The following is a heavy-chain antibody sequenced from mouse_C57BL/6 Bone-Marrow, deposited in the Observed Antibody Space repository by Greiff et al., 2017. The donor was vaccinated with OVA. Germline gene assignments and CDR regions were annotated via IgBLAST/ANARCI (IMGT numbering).Heavy chain of an antibody. V-gene: IGHV1-72*01. CDR1: GYTFTSYW. D-gene: IGHD2-3*01. J-gene: IGHJ1*03. CDR2: IDPNSGGT. Sequence: QVQLQQPGAELVKPGASVKLSCKASGYTFTSYWMHWVKQRPGRGLEWIGRIDPNSGGTKYNEKFKSKATLTVDKPSSTAYMQLSSLTSEDSAVDYGARGGWLLRMDWYFDVWGTGTTVTVSS. CDR3: ARGGWLLRMDWYFDV.